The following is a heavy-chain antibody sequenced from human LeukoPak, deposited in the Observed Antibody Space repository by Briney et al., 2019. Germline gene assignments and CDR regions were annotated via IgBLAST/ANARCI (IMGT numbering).Heavy chain of an antibody. D-gene: IGHD3-9*01. Sequence: SETLSLTCAVYGGSISGYYWSWIRQPPGKGLEWIGEINHSGSTNYNPSLKSRVTISVDTSKDQFSLKLSSVTAADTAVYYCARDGTYYDILTGYSDNWFDPWGQGTLVTVSS. J-gene: IGHJ5*02. CDR2: INHSGST. CDR1: GGSISGYY. CDR3: ARDGTYYDILTGYSDNWFDP. V-gene: IGHV4-34*01.